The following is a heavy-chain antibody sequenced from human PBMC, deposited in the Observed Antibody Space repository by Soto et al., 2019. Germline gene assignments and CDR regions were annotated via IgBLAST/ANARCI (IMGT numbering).Heavy chain of an antibody. CDR1: GGSISSYY. CDR2: IYYSGST. CDR3: AREEEENNWFDP. Sequence: SETLSLTCTVSGGSISSYYWSWIRQPPGKGLEWIGYIYYSGSTNYNPSLKSRVTISVDTSKNQFSLKLSSVTAADTAVYYCAREEEENNWFDPWGQGTLVTVSS. J-gene: IGHJ5*02. V-gene: IGHV4-59*01.